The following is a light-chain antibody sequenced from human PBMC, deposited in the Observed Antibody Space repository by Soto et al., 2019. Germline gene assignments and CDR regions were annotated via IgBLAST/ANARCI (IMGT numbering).Light chain of an antibody. CDR2: DVS. V-gene: IGLV2-14*01. Sequence: QSALTQPASVSGSPGQSITISCTGTSSDAGGYNYVSWYQQHPGKAPKLMIYDVSNRPSGVSNRFSGSKSGNTASLTISGLQAEDEADYYCSPYTSSSINYAFGTGTKVTVL. CDR1: SSDAGGYNY. CDR3: SPYTSSSINYA. J-gene: IGLJ1*01.